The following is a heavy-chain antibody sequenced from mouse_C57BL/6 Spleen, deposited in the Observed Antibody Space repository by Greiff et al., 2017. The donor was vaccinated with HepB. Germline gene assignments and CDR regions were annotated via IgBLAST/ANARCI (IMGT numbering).Heavy chain of an antibody. CDR3: ARSCDGLYYSNYGDYFDY. J-gene: IGHJ2*01. CDR2: IYPRSGNT. CDR1: GYTFTSYG. Sequence: QVQLQQSGAELARPGASVKLSCKASGYTFTSYGISWVKQRTGQGLEWIGEIYPRSGNTYYNEKFKGKATLTADKSSSTAYMELRSLTSEDSAVYFCARSCDGLYYSNYGDYFDYWGQGTTLTVSS. V-gene: IGHV1-81*01. D-gene: IGHD2-5*01.